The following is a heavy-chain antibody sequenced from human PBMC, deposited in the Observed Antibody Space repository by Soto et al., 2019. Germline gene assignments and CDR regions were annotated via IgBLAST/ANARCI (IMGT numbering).Heavy chain of an antibody. Sequence: SETLSLTCAVYGGSFSGYYWSWIRQPPGKGLEWIGYIYYSGSTNYNPSLKSRVTISVDTSKNQFSLKLSSVTAADTAVYYCARERPAYCGGDCYSPYYYYYYGMDVWGQGTTVTVSS. J-gene: IGHJ6*02. CDR3: ARERPAYCGGDCYSPYYYYYYGMDV. CDR2: IYYSGST. D-gene: IGHD2-21*02. V-gene: IGHV4-59*01. CDR1: GGSFSGYY.